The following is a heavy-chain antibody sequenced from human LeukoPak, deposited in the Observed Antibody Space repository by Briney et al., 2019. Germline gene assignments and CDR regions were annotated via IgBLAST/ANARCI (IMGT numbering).Heavy chain of an antibody. V-gene: IGHV3-21*01. CDR1: GFTFSSYS. CDR3: ARRGPDYVWGSYFYFDY. Sequence: GGSLRLSCAASGFTFSSYSMNWVRQAPGKGLEWVSSISSSSSYIYYADSVKGRFTISRDNAKNSLYLQMNSLRAEDTAVYYCARRGPDYVWGSYFYFDYWGQGTLVTVSS. D-gene: IGHD3-16*01. J-gene: IGHJ4*02. CDR2: ISSSSSYI.